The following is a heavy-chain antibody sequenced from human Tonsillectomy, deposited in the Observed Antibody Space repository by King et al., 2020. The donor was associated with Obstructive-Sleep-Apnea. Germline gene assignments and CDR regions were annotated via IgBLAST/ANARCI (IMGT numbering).Heavy chain of an antibody. CDR1: GYTFTNYD. V-gene: IGHV1-8*01. J-gene: IGHJ4*02. Sequence: VQLVESGAEVKKPGASVKVSCKASGYTFTNYDVNWVRQATGQGLEWMGWMNPNSGNKDYSQKFQGRVTMTRNTSISTAFMELSSLRSEDTAVYYCARGLGYYGSGSDSRVFYFGYWGQVTLVTVSS. D-gene: IGHD3-10*01. CDR3: ARGLGYYGSGSDSRVFYFGY. CDR2: MNPNSGNK.